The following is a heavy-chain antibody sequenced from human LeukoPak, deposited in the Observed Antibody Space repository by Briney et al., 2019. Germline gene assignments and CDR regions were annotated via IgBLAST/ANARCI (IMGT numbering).Heavy chain of an antibody. CDR1: GGSISSGSYY. Sequence: KASETLSLTCTVSGGSISSGSYYWSWIRQPAGKGLEWIGRIYTSGSTNYNPSLKSRVTISIDTSKNQFSLNLRSVTPADTAVYYCARNLHVSGYYGEYYFDYWGQGTLVTVSS. D-gene: IGHD3-22*01. V-gene: IGHV4-61*02. J-gene: IGHJ4*02. CDR3: ARNLHVSGYYGEYYFDY. CDR2: IYTSGST.